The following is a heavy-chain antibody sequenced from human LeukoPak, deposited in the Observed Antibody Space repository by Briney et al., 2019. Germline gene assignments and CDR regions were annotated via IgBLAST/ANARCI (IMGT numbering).Heavy chain of an antibody. CDR2: LEGGYGIR. V-gene: IGHV3-23*01. J-gene: IGHJ1*01. D-gene: IGHD2-21*01. CDR1: GFTFSSYA. Sequence: PGGSLRLSCAASGFTFSSYAMSWVRQAPGKGLEWVSALEGGYGIRHYADSVKGRFTISRDDSENTLYLEMNSLRAEDTAIYYCAKQYCAGECYSADEYFQHWGQGTLVIVSS. CDR3: AKQYCAGECYSADEYFQH.